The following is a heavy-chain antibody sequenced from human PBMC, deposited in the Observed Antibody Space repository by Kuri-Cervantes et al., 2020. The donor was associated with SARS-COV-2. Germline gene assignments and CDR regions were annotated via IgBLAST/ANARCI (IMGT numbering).Heavy chain of an antibody. Sequence: GSLRLSCAVYGGSFSGYYWSWIRQPPGKGLEWIGEINHSGSTNYNPSLESRVTISVDTSKNQFSLKLSSVTAADTAVYYCARGRIGYSSGWSYWYFDLWGRGTLVTVSS. V-gene: IGHV4-34*01. CDR3: ARGRIGYSSGWSYWYFDL. D-gene: IGHD6-19*01. CDR1: GGSFSGYY. J-gene: IGHJ2*01. CDR2: INHSGST.